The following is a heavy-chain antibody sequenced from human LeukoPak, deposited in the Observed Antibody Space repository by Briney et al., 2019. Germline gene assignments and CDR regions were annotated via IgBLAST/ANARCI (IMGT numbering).Heavy chain of an antibody. Sequence: GGSLRLSCAASGFTFSSYWMSWVRQAPGKGLEWVANIKQDGSGKYYVDSVKGRFTISRDNAKNSLYLQMNSLRAEDTAVYYCARGQDVVVVAATDGDDAFDIWGQGTMVTVSS. CDR1: GFTFSSYW. CDR2: IKQDGSGK. J-gene: IGHJ3*02. CDR3: ARGQDVVVVAATDGDDAFDI. V-gene: IGHV3-7*01. D-gene: IGHD2-15*01.